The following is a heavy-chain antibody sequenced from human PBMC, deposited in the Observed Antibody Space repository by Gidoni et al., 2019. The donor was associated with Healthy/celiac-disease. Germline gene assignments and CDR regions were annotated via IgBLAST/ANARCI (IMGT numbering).Heavy chain of an antibody. CDR3: ASGPNYYYDSSGYYLDY. Sequence: EVQLLESGGGLVQPGGSLRLSCAASGFTFSSYAMSWVRQAPGKGLEWVSAISGSGGSTYDADSVKGRFTISRDNSKNTLYLQMNSLRAEDTAVYYCASGPNYYYDSSGYYLDYWGQGTLVTVSS. CDR2: ISGSGGST. V-gene: IGHV3-23*01. CDR1: GFTFSSYA. D-gene: IGHD3-22*01. J-gene: IGHJ4*02.